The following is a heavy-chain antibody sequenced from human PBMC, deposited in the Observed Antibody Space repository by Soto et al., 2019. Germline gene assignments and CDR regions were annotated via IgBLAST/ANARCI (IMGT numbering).Heavy chain of an antibody. CDR1: GGTFSSYA. Sequence: QVQLVQSGAEVTKPGSSVKVSCKASGGTFSSYAISWVRQAPGQGLEWMGGIIPIFGTANYAQKFQGRVTSTADKSTSTAYMELSSLRSEDTAVYYCASTSQHGDFDWLLYPDYWGQGTLVTVSS. J-gene: IGHJ4*02. CDR2: IIPIFGTA. CDR3: ASTSQHGDFDWLLYPDY. V-gene: IGHV1-69*06. D-gene: IGHD3-9*01.